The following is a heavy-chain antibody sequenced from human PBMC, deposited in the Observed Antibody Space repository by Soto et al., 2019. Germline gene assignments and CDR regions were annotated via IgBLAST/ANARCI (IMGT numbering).Heavy chain of an antibody. CDR2: IYYSGST. CDR3: ARYPAVMTTPKPFDP. J-gene: IGHJ5*02. V-gene: IGHV4-31*03. Sequence: PSETLSLTCTVSGGSISSGGYYWSWIRQHPGKGLEWIGYIYYSGSTYYNPSLKSRVTISVDTSKNQFSLKLSSVTAADTAVYYCARYPAVMTTPKPFDPWGQGTLVTVSS. CDR1: GGSISSGGYY. D-gene: IGHD3-22*01.